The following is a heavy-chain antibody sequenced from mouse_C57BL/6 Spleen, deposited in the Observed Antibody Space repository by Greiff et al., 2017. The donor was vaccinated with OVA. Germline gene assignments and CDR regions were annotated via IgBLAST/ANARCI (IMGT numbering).Heavy chain of an antibody. CDR2: IDPSDSYT. J-gene: IGHJ2*01. CDR3: ARSYYDYDGGNFDY. Sequence: QVQLQQPGAELVMPGASVKLSCKASGYTFTSYWMHWVKQRPGQGLEWIGEIDPSDSYTNYNQKFKGKSTLTVDKSSSTAYMQLSSLTSEDSAVYYCARSYYDYDGGNFDYWGQGTTLTGSS. D-gene: IGHD2-4*01. CDR1: GYTFTSYW. V-gene: IGHV1-69*01.